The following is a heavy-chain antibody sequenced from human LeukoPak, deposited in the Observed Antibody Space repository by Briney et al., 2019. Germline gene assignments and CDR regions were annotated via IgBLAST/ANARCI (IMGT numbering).Heavy chain of an antibody. CDR2: INPNSGGT. CDR3: ARDYYDSSGYYNY. CDR1: GSTFTGYY. D-gene: IGHD3-22*01. J-gene: IGHJ4*02. V-gene: IGHV1-2*06. Sequence: ASVKVSCKASGSTFTGYYMHWVRQAPGQGLEWMGRINPNSGGTNYAQKFHGRVTMTRDTSISTAYMELSRLRSDDTAVYYCARDYYDSSGYYNYWGQGTLVTVSP.